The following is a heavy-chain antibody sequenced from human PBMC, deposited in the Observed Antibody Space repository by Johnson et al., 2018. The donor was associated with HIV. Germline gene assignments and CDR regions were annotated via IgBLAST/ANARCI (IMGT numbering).Heavy chain of an antibody. J-gene: IGHJ3*02. CDR1: GFTFSTYA. CDR2: LSGSGANT. D-gene: IGHD3-16*02. CDR3: GKDEGSLGESSLHAFDI. V-gene: IGHV3-23*04. Sequence: VQLVESGGGLVQPGGSLRLSCAASGFTFSTYAMSWVRQAPGKGLEWVSSLSGSGANTYYADSVKGRFTISRDSSKNTLYLQMNSLRPEDKAVYYCGKDEGSLGESSLHAFDIWGQGTMVTVS.